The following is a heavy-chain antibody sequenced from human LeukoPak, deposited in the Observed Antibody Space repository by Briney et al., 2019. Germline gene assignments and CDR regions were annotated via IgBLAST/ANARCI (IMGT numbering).Heavy chain of an antibody. CDR1: GGTFSSYA. CDR3: ARAPITVAGSALWY. D-gene: IGHD6-19*01. V-gene: IGHV1-69*04. Sequence: GASVKVSCTASGGTFSSYAISWVRQAPGQGLEWMGRIIPILGIANYAQKFQGRVTITADKSTSTAYMELSSLRSDDTAVYYCARAPITVAGSALWYWGQGTLVTVSS. CDR2: IIPILGIA. J-gene: IGHJ4*02.